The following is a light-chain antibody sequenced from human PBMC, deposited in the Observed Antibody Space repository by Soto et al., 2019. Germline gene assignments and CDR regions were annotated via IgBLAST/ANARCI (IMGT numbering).Light chain of an antibody. V-gene: IGLV1-47*01. CDR2: RNN. J-gene: IGLJ2*01. CDR1: SSNIGSNY. CDR3: SAWDDSLSGVV. Sequence: QSVLTQPPSASGTPGQRVTISCSGSSSNIGSNYVYWYQQLPGTAPKLLIYRNNQRPSGVPDRFSCSKSGTSASLAISGLRSDDEADYYCSAWDDSLSGVVFGGGTQLTVL.